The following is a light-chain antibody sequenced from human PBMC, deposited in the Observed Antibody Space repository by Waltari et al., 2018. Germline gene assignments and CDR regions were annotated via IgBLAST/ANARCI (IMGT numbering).Light chain of an antibody. J-gene: IGLJ3*02. Sequence: QSALTQPASVSGSPGQSITISCTGTSSDVGGYNYVSWYQQHPGKAPKFMIYDVSPRPSGVSNRFSGSKSGNTASLTISGLQAEDEADYYCSSYTSNNIWVFGGGTKLTVL. V-gene: IGLV2-14*01. CDR1: SSDVGGYNY. CDR3: SSYTSNNIWV. CDR2: DVS.